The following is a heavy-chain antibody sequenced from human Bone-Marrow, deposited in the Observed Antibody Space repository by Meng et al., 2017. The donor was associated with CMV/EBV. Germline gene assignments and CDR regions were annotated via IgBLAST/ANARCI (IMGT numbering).Heavy chain of an antibody. CDR2: IKEDGSEK. CDR1: GFTFSRYW. CDR3: AREHRLPIPPDLDY. Sequence: GGSLRLSCAASGFTFSRYWMSWVRQAPGKGLEWVANIKEDGSEKYYVDSVKGRFTISRDNAKISLYLQMNSLRAEDTAVYYCAREHRLPIPPDLDYWGLGTLVTVSS. J-gene: IGHJ4*02. D-gene: IGHD2-2*01. V-gene: IGHV3-7*01.